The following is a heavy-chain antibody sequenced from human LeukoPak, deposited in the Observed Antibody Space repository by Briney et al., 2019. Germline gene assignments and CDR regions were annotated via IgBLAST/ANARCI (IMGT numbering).Heavy chain of an antibody. CDR2: IKSKTDGGTT. D-gene: IGHD3-9*01. Sequence: GGSLRLSCAASGFTFSNAWMSWVRQAPGKGLEWVGRIKSKTDGGTTDYAAPVKGRFTISRDDSKKTLYLQMNSLKTEDTAVYYCTTQAFTGNGLFDYWGQGTLVTVSS. J-gene: IGHJ4*02. CDR1: GFTFSNAW. V-gene: IGHV3-15*01. CDR3: TTQAFTGNGLFDY.